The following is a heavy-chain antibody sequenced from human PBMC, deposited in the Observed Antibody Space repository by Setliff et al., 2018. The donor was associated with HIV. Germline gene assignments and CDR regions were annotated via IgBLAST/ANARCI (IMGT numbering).Heavy chain of an antibody. J-gene: IGHJ4*02. CDR1: GGSIGSSSYY. D-gene: IGHD2-15*01. V-gene: IGHV4-39*07. CDR3: ARADCSGGSCYSPGY. Sequence: SGGSIGSSSYYWGWIRQPPGKGLEWIGSIYYSGSTYYNPSLKSRVTISLDTSKNQFSLKLNSVTAADTAVYYCARADCSGGSCYSPGYWGQGTLVTVSS. CDR2: IYYSGST.